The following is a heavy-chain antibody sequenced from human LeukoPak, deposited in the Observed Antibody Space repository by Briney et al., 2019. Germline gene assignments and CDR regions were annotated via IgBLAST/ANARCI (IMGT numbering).Heavy chain of an antibody. Sequence: SETLSLTCTVSGGSISSYYWGWIRQPPGKGLEWIGSIYYSGSTYYNPSLKSRVTISVDTSKNQFSLKLSSVTAADTAVYYCATQGTYYYDSSGYSSWGQGTLVTVSS. V-gene: IGHV4-39*07. CDR3: ATQGTYYYDSSGYSS. CDR1: GGSISSYY. D-gene: IGHD3-22*01. J-gene: IGHJ4*02. CDR2: IYYSGST.